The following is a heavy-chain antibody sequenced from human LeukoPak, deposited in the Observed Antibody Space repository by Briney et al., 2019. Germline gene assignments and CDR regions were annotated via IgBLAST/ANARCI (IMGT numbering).Heavy chain of an antibody. V-gene: IGHV3-23*01. CDR3: ATSKRDGYNYFDY. J-gene: IGHJ4*02. CDR1: GFTFNSYA. Sequence: GGSLRLSCAASGFTFNSYAMSWVRQAPGKGLEWVSAISDGGVSTYYADSVKGRFTISRDNSKNTLYLQMNSLRAEDTAIYYCATSKRDGYNYFDYWGQGTLVTVSS. D-gene: IGHD5-24*01. CDR2: ISDGGVST.